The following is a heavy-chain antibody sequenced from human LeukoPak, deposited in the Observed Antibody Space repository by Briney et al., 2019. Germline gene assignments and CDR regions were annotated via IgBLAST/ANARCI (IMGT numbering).Heavy chain of an antibody. CDR2: INKDGSER. D-gene: IGHD3-10*01. V-gene: IGHV3-7*03. CDR3: AKRGVVIRVFLVGFHKEAYYFDS. J-gene: IGHJ4*02. Sequence: GGSLRLSCAASGFTFSGYWMSWVRQAPGKGLEWVANINKDGSERYNVDSVKGRFTISRDNANKSLYLQMNSLRAEDTAVYFCAKRGVVIRVFLVGFHKEAYYFDSWGQGALVTVSS. CDR1: GFTFSGYW.